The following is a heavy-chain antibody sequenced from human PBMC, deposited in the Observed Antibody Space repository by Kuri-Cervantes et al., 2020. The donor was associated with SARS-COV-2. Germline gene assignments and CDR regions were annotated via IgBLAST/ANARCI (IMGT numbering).Heavy chain of an antibody. J-gene: IGHJ5*02. CDR2: INTGNGNT. CDR1: GYIFTDYV. Sequence: ASVKVSCKMSGYIFTDYVIHWVRQAPGQTFEWMGWINTGNGNTKYSQKFQGRVTITRDTSASTVYMELSSLRSEDTAVYYCAREGGATLNWFDPWGQGPLVTVSS. CDR3: AREGGATLNWFDP. V-gene: IGHV1-3*04. D-gene: IGHD1-26*01.